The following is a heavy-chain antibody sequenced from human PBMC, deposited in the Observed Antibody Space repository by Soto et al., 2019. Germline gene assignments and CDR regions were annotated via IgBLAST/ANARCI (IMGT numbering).Heavy chain of an antibody. CDR1: GFTFSSYA. V-gene: IGHV3-23*01. CDR2: ISGSGGST. D-gene: IGHD3-9*01. J-gene: IGHJ3*02. Sequence: GGSLRLSCAASGFTFSSYAMSWVRQAPGKGLEWVSAISGSGGSTYYADSVKGRFTISRDNSKNTLYLQMNSLRAEDTAVYYCARAYYDILTGYYKTYGAFDIWGQGTMVTVSS. CDR3: ARAYYDILTGYYKTYGAFDI.